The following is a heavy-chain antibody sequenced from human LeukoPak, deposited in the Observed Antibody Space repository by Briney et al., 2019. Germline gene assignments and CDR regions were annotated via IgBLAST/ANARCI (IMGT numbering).Heavy chain of an antibody. D-gene: IGHD3-10*01. CDR2: IYYSGST. Sequence: SETLSLTCTVSGGSISSYYWSWIRQPPGKGLEWIGYIYYSGSTNYNPSLKSRVTISVDTSKHQFSLKLSSVTAADTAVYYCARDRWGSGSYYAPFDYWGQGTLVTVSS. J-gene: IGHJ4*02. CDR1: GGSISSYY. V-gene: IGHV4-59*01. CDR3: ARDRWGSGSYYAPFDY.